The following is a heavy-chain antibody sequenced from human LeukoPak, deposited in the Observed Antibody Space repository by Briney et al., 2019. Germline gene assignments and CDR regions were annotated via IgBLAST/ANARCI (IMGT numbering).Heavy chain of an antibody. CDR1: GFTVSSNY. J-gene: IGHJ3*02. CDR3: ARKRVTARNDAFDI. V-gene: IGHV3-53*01. Sequence: PGGSLSLSCAASGFTVSSNYMSWVRQAPGKGLEWVSVIYSGGSTYYADSVKGRFTISRDNSKNTLYLQMNSLRAEDTAVYYCARKRVTARNDAFDIWGQGTMVTVSS. D-gene: IGHD2-21*02. CDR2: IYSGGST.